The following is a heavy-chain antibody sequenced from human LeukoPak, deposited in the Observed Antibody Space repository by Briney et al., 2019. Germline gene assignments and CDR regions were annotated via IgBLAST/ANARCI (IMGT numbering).Heavy chain of an antibody. Sequence: GGSLRLSCAASGFTFSSYAMSWVRLAPGKGLEWVSAISGSGDSTYYADSVKGRFTISRDNSKNTLYLQMNSLRAEGTAVYYCAKDSKWLGGCWGQGTLVTVSS. D-gene: IGHD3-10*01. J-gene: IGHJ4*02. CDR1: GFTFSSYA. V-gene: IGHV3-23*01. CDR2: ISGSGDST. CDR3: AKDSKWLGGC.